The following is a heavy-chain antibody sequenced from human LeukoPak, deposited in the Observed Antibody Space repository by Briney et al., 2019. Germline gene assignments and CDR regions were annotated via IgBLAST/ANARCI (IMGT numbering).Heavy chain of an antibody. D-gene: IGHD5-24*01. CDR2: IYHSGST. V-gene: IGHV4-30-2*01. J-gene: IGHJ4*02. CDR3: ARSSPRDGDFDY. CDR1: GGSISSGGYS. Sequence: PSETLSLTCAVSGGSISSGGYSWSWIRQPPGKGLEWIGYIYHSGSTYYNPSLKSRVTISVDRSKNQFSLKLSSVTAADTAVYYCARSSPRDGDFDYWGQGTLVTVSS.